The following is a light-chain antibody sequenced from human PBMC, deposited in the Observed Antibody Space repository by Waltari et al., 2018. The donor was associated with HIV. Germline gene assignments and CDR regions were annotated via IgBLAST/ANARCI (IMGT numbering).Light chain of an antibody. V-gene: IGKV3-15*01. CDR1: QSVSSN. J-gene: IGKJ4*01. CDR2: DAS. CDR3: QQYNNWPPLT. Sequence: EVVMTQSPATLSVSPGERATLSCRASQSVSSNLAWYQQKPGQAPRLLIHDASTRATGIPARFSGGGSGTEFTLTISSLQSEDFAVYYCQQYNNWPPLTFGGGTKVEIK.